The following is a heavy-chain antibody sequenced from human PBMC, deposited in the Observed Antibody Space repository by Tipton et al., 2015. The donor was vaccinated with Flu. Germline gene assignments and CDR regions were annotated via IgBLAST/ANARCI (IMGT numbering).Heavy chain of an antibody. CDR1: GGSISSYTYY. CDR2: IYYSGNT. CDR3: ARAMGYCSTVSCAEAFDI. J-gene: IGHJ3*02. Sequence: TLSLTCTVSGGSISSYTYYWGWFRQSPGTGLEWIGSIYYSGNTYNNPSLNSRVTVSADTSKNQFSLNLSSVTAADTAVYFCARAMGYCSTVSCAEAFDIWGQGTMVTVSS. D-gene: IGHD2-2*01. V-gene: IGHV4-39*07.